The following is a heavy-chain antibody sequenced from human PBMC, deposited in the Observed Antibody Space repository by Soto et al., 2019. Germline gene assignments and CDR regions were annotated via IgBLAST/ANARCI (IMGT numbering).Heavy chain of an antibody. CDR1: GGSISSGGYY. CDR3: ARDNASGDYVWGSYRPYGMDV. Sequence: LSLTCTVSGGSISSGGYYWSWIREHPGKGLEWIGYIYYSGSTYYNPSLKSRVTISVDTSKNQFSLKLSSVTAADTAVYYCARDNASGDYVWGSYRPYGMDVWGQGTTVTVSS. CDR2: IYYSGST. V-gene: IGHV4-31*03. J-gene: IGHJ6*02. D-gene: IGHD3-16*02.